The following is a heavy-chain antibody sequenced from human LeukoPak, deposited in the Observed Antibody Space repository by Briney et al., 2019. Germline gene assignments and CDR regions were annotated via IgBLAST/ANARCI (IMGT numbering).Heavy chain of an antibody. D-gene: IGHD1-1*01. CDR1: DDSITMYY. V-gene: IGHV4-59*01. CDR2: VYHTGST. J-gene: IGHJ6*03. CDR3: ARGRVSSSTWYSTYYYYFYMDV. Sequence: SETLSLTCSVSDDSITMYYWTWIRQPPGKGLEWIGYVYHTGSTNFNPSLNGRVSISRDTTKNLFSLRLRSVTAADTAVYFCARGRVSSSTWYSTYYYYFYMDVWGKGTTVTVSS.